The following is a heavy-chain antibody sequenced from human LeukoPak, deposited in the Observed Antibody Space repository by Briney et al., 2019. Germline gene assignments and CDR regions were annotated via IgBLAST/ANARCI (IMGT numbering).Heavy chain of an antibody. CDR1: GDSISGNHY. CDR3: ARESATSGSTD. D-gene: IGHD3-10*01. CDR2: IFTSGNS. V-gene: IGHV4-61*02. Sequence: SETLFLTCTVSGDSISGNHYWNWIRQPPGKGLEWIGRIFTSGNSNYNPSLTSRVTISLDTSKDQFSLRLSSVTAADTAFYYCARESATSGSTDWGQGTLVTVSS. J-gene: IGHJ4*02.